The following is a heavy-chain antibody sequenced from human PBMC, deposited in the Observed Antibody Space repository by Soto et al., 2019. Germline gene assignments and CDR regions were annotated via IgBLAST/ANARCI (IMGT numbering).Heavy chain of an antibody. CDR2: TCRYGREL. D-gene: IGHD1-1*01. CDR3: VRGTTAWRGMDY. J-gene: IGHJ4*02. CDR1: VFTFNSYW. Sequence: GGSLRLSCVTSVFTFNSYWMSWVRHTPGTGLVWVSRTCRYGRELYYADSVKGRFTISRDDAKNTLYLQMDSLRVEDTGIYYCVRGTTAWRGMDYWGQGALVTVSS. V-gene: IGHV3-74*01.